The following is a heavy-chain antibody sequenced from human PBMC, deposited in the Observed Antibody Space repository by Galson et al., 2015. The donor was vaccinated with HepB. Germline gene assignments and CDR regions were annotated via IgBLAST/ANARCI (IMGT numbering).Heavy chain of an antibody. CDR3: TRDFPHYAMDV. Sequence: SLRLSCAASGFSLRNRPINWVRQAPGKGLEWVSYISGGSIAIYYADSVKGRFALSRDDAKDSVYLQMNSLRDEDTAVYYCTRDFPHYAMDVWGQGTTVTVSS. V-gene: IGHV3-48*02. CDR1: GFSLRNRP. CDR2: ISGGSIAI. J-gene: IGHJ6*02.